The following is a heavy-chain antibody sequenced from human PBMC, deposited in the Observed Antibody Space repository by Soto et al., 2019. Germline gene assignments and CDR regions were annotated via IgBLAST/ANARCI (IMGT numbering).Heavy chain of an antibody. V-gene: IGHV3-15*07. Sequence: PGGSLRLSCVVSGFTFSNAWMNWVRQAPGKGPEWVGHIKSNSDGGTTDYAAPVKGRFTISRDDSENTVFLQMNSLKTEDIAVFYFRTSGTRGDYYFDTXVWGQGTTVTVSS. CDR3: RTSGTRGDYYFDTXV. CDR2: IKSNSDGGTT. CDR1: GFTFSNAW. D-gene: IGHD6-13*01. J-gene: IGHJ6*02.